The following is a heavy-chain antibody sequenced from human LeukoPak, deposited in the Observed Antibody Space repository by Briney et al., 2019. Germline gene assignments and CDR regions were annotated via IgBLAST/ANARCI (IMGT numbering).Heavy chain of an antibody. D-gene: IGHD3-10*01. V-gene: IGHV4-61*01. CDR1: GGSVSSGSYY. J-gene: IGHJ4*02. CDR3: ARGSIAPKTYYYGSGSLGYFDY. CDR2: IYYSGST. Sequence: PSETLSLTCTVSGGSVSSGSYYWSWIRQPPGKGLEWIGYIYYSGSTNYNPSLKSRVTISVDTSKNQFSLKLSSVTAADTAVYYCARGSIAPKTYYYGSGSLGYFDYWGQGTLVTVSS.